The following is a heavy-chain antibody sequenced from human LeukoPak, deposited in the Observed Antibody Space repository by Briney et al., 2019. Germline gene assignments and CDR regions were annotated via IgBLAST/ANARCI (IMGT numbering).Heavy chain of an antibody. CDR1: GYTLTELS. J-gene: IGHJ3*02. Sequence: GASVKVSCKVSGYTLTELSMHWVRQAPGKGLEWMGGFDPEDGETIYAQKFQGRVTMTEDTSTDTAYMELSSLRSEDTAVYYCATRFRRELPSGAFDIWGQGTMVTVSS. CDR2: FDPEDGET. CDR3: ATRFRRELPSGAFDI. V-gene: IGHV1-24*01. D-gene: IGHD1-26*01.